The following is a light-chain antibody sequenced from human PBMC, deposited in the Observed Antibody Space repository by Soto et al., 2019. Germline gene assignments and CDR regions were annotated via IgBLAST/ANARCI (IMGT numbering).Light chain of an antibody. CDR3: QQYSSYPVT. CDR2: AAS. J-gene: IGKJ5*01. Sequence: DIQMTQSPPSLSASVGDRVTITCRASQDISNNLAWFQQKPGKAPESLIYAASTLQSGVPSKFSGSGSGTDFTLTINSLQPQDSATYYCQQYSSYPVTFGQGTRLDIE. V-gene: IGKV1-16*02. CDR1: QDISNN.